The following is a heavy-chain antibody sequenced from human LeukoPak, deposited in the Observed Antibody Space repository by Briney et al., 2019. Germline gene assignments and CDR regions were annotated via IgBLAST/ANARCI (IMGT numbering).Heavy chain of an antibody. CDR3: ARDRRNDILTGYYKEDERWFDP. CDR2: IYSGGST. Sequence: GALRLSCAASGFTVSSNYMSWVRQAPGKGLEGVSVIYSGGSTYYADSVKGRFTISRDNSKNTLYLQMNSLRAEDTAVYYCARDRRNDILTGYYKEDERWFDPWGQGTLVTVSS. D-gene: IGHD3-9*01. CDR1: GFTVSSNY. J-gene: IGHJ5*02. V-gene: IGHV3-66*01.